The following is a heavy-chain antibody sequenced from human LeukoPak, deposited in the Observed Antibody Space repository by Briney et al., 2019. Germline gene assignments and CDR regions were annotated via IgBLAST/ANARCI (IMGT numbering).Heavy chain of an antibody. Sequence: GASVKVSCKASGYTFTGYYMHWVRQAPGQGLEWMGWINPNSGGTNYAQKFQGRVTMTRDTSISTAYMELSRLRPDDTAVYYCARDDYGDLNWFDPWGQGTLVTVSS. J-gene: IGHJ5*02. CDR2: INPNSGGT. V-gene: IGHV1-2*02. D-gene: IGHD4-17*01. CDR1: GYTFTGYY. CDR3: ARDDYGDLNWFDP.